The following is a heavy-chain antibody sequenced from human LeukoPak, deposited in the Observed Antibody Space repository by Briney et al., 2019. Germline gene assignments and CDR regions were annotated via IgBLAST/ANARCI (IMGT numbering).Heavy chain of an antibody. CDR1: GFTSNNYG. CDR3: ARDPDYYDSSGYYDY. D-gene: IGHD3-22*01. CDR2: VSYDGSNK. J-gene: IGHJ4*02. V-gene: IGHV3-30*03. Sequence: GRSLRLSCAASGFTSNNYGMHWVRQAPGKGLEWVAVVSYDGSNKYYADSVKGRFTISRDNSNNTLYLQMNSLRAEDTAVYYCARDPDYYDSSGYYDYWGQGTLVTVSS.